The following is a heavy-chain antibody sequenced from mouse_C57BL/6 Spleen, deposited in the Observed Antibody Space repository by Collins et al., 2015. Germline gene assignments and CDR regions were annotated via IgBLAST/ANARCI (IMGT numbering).Heavy chain of an antibody. V-gene: IGHV1-19*01. D-gene: IGHD4-1*01. CDR3: ANWDRFDY. Sequence: EVQLQQSGPVLVKPGASVKMSCKASGYTFTDYYMNWVKQSHGKSLEWIGVINPYNGGTSYNQKFEGKATLTVDKSSSTAYMKLNSLTSEDSAVYYCANWDRFDYWGQGTTLTVSS. CDR1: GYTFTDYY. J-gene: IGHJ2*01. CDR2: INPYNGGT.